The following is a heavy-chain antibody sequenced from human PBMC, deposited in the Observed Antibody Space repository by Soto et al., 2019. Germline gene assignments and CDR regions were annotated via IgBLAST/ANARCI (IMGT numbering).Heavy chain of an antibody. CDR1: GFTFSSYG. J-gene: IGHJ4*02. Sequence: QVQLVESGGGVVQPGRSLRLSCAASGFTFSSYGMHWVRQAPGKGLEWVAVIWYDGSNKYYADSVKGRFTISRDNSKNTLYLQMNSLRAEDTAVYYCARDSYDFWSGHYFDYLGQGTLVTVSS. CDR2: IWYDGSNK. V-gene: IGHV3-33*01. D-gene: IGHD3-3*01. CDR3: ARDSYDFWSGHYFDY.